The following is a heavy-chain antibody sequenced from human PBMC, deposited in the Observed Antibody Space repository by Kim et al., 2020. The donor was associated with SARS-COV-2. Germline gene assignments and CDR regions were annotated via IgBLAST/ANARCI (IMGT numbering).Heavy chain of an antibody. J-gene: IGHJ4*02. D-gene: IGHD6-19*01. CDR3: ARGYSSGWYARD. CDR2: IYYSGST. Sequence: SETLSLTCTVSGGSISSGGYYWSWIRQHPGKGLEWIGYIYYSGSTYYNPSLKSRVTISVDTSKNQFSLKLSSVTAADTAVYYCARGYSSGWYARDWGQGTLVTVSS. V-gene: IGHV4-31*03. CDR1: GGSISSGGYY.